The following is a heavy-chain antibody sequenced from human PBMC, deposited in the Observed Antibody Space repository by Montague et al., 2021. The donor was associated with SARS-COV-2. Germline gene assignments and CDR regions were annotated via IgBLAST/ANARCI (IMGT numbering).Heavy chain of an antibody. CDR1: GGSISSSSYY. CDR3: ARHGKTRMAMIVVVIGYFGY. D-gene: IGHD3-22*01. J-gene: IGHJ4*02. Sequence: SETLSLTCTVSGGSISSSSYYWGWIRQPPGKGLEWIGCIYYSGSTYYNPSLKSRVTISVDTSKNKFSLKLSSVTAADTAVYYCARHGKTRMAMIVVVIGYFGYWGQGTLVTVSS. CDR2: IYYSGST. V-gene: IGHV4-39*01.